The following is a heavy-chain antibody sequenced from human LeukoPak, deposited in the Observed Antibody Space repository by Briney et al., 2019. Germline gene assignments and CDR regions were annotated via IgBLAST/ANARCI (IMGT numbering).Heavy chain of an antibody. CDR2: VNTANGDT. Sequence: ASVKVSCKTSGYSFTTFSIHWVRQAPGHGLEWMGWVNTANGDTKYSQDLQGRVTITRDTSATIAYMELRNMRSEDMAVYYCARGNDFFDFWGQGTLVTVSS. CDR1: GYSFTTFS. D-gene: IGHD3-3*01. V-gene: IGHV1-3*03. CDR3: ARGNDFFDF. J-gene: IGHJ4*02.